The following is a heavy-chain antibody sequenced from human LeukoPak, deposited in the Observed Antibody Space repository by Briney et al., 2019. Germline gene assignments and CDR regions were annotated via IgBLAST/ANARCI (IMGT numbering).Heavy chain of an antibody. CDR3: ARGSGSRGRDWFDP. D-gene: IGHD1-26*01. CDR1: GYTFTGHY. V-gene: IGHV1-2*02. Sequence: GASVNVSCKASGYTFTGHYMHWVRQAPGQGLEWMGWINPNSGGTNYAQKFQGRVTMTRDTSISTAYMELSRLRSDDTAVYYCARGSGSRGRDWFDPWGQGTLVTVSS. J-gene: IGHJ5*02. CDR2: INPNSGGT.